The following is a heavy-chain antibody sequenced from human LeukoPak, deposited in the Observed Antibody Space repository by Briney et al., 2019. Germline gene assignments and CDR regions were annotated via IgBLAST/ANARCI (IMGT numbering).Heavy chain of an antibody. CDR2: IWYDGSKK. CDR1: GYTFRRNG. CDR3: ARWLSDKIDSNGYLDY. D-gene: IGHD5-18*01. V-gene: IGHV3-33*01. Sequence: PGGSLRLFCAASGYTFRRNGMHWVRQAPGKGLEWVALIWYDGSKKYYGDFVRGRFTISRDNSKNTLYLQMNSLRVEDTAVYYCARWLSDKIDSNGYLDYWGQGTLVTVSS. J-gene: IGHJ4*02.